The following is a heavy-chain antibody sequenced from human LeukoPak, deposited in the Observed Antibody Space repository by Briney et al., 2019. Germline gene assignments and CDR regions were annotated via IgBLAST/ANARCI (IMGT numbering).Heavy chain of an antibody. Sequence: GGSLRLSCAASGFTFSSYSMNWVRQAPGKGLEWVSSISSSSSYIYYADSVKGRFTISRDNAKNSLYLQMNSLRAEDTAVYYCARDRPSPGYCSGGSCYPPDYWGQGTLVTASS. CDR1: GFTFSSYS. CDR3: ARDRPSPGYCSGGSCYPPDY. V-gene: IGHV3-21*01. J-gene: IGHJ4*02. CDR2: ISSSSSYI. D-gene: IGHD2-15*01.